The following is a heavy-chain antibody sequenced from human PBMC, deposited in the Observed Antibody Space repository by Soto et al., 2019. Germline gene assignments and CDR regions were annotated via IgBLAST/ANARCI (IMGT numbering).Heavy chain of an antibody. Sequence: SQTLSLTCAISGDSVSSNSAAWNWIRQSPSRRLEWLGRTYYRSKWYNDYAASVKSRITINPDTSKNQFSLQLNSVTPGDTAVYYCARVPKYFSGWLETDSYYVMAVWGKGTTVTVSS. CDR2: TYYRSKWYN. J-gene: IGHJ6*04. V-gene: IGHV6-1*01. CDR1: GDSVSSNSAA. CDR3: ARVPKYFSGWLETDSYYVMAV. D-gene: IGHD6-19*01.